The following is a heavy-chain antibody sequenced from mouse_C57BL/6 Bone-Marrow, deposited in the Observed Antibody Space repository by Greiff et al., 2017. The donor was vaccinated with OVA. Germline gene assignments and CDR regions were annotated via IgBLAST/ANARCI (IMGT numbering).Heavy chain of an antibody. CDR1: GFTFSSYA. V-gene: IGHV5-4*01. D-gene: IGHD2-3*01. CDR3: ATAGYYY. CDR2: ISDGGSYT. J-gene: IGHJ2*01. Sequence: DVQLQESGGGLVKPGGSLKLSCAASGFTFSSYAMSWVRQTPEKRLEWVATISDGGSYTYYPDNVKGRFTISRDNAKNNLYLQMSHLKSEDTAMYYCATAGYYYWGQGTTLTVSS.